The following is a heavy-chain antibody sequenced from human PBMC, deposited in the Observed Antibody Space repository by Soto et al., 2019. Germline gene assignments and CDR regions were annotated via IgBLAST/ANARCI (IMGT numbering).Heavy chain of an antibody. V-gene: IGHV1-18*01. CDR3: AKGNYDFWSGSYYGMDV. J-gene: IGHJ6*02. CDR1: GYTFTSYG. CDR2: ISAYNGNT. Sequence: GASVKVSCKASGYTFTSYGISWVRQAPGQGLEWMGWISAYNGNTNYAQKLQGRVTMTTDTSTSTAYMELNSLRAEDTAVYYCAKGNYDFWSGSYYGMDVWGQGTTVTVS. D-gene: IGHD3-3*01.